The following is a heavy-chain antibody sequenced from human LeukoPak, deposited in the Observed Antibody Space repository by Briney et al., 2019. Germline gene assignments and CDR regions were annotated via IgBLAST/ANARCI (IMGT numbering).Heavy chain of an antibody. CDR2: IKQDGSEK. J-gene: IGHJ6*02. CDR1: GFTFSSYW. V-gene: IGHV3-7*01. CDR3: ARGGYGYYYYYGMDV. D-gene: IGHD6-13*01. Sequence: GGSLRLSCAASGFTFSSYWMSWVRQVPGKGLEWVANIKQDGSEKYYVDSVKGRFTISRDNARNSLYLQMNSLRAEDTAVYYCARGGYGYYYYYGMDVWGHGTTVTVSS.